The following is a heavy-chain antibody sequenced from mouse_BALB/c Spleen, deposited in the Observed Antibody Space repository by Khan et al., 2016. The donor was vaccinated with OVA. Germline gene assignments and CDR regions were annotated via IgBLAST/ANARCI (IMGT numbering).Heavy chain of an antibody. J-gene: IGHJ1*01. V-gene: IGHV9-1*02. Sequence: QIQLVQSGPELKKPGETVKISCKASGYTFTNYGMNWVKQAPGKGLKWMGWINTYTGEPTYTDDFKGRFAFSLETSASTAYLQINNLKNEDMATXFWARGAIYWYFDVWGAGTTVTVSS. CDR3: ARGAIYWYFDV. CDR2: INTYTGEP. CDR1: GYTFTNYG.